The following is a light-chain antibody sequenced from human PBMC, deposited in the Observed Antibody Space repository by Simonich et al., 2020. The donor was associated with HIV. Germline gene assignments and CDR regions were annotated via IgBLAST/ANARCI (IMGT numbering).Light chain of an antibody. CDR3: QQRSNWPIT. CDR2: DAA. J-gene: IGKJ5*01. Sequence: EIVLTQSPGTLSLSPGERATLSCRASQSVSSSYLAWYQQKPGLAPRLLIYDAANRATGIPARFSGSGSGTDFTLTISSLEPEDFAVYYCQQRSNWPITFGQGTRLEIK. V-gene: IGKV3D-20*02. CDR1: QSVSSSY.